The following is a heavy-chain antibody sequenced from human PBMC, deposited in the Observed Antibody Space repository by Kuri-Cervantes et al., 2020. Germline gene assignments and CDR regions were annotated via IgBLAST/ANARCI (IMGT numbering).Heavy chain of an antibody. J-gene: IGHJ4*02. CDR2: IYSGGST. Sequence: GGSLRLSCAASGFTVSSNYMSWVRQAPGKGLEWVSVIYSGGSTYYADSVKGRFTISRDNSKNTLYLQMNSLRAEDTAVYYCAKRLSYNSGNIDYWGQGTLVTVSS. CDR1: GFTVSSNY. CDR3: AKRLSYNSGNIDY. D-gene: IGHD1/OR15-1a*01. V-gene: IGHV3-53*01.